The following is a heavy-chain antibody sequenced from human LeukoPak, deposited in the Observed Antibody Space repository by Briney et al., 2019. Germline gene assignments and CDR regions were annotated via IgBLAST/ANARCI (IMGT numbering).Heavy chain of an antibody. J-gene: IGHJ4*02. CDR3: ARTSGYDPYYFDY. CDR1: GGSISSYY. Sequence: SETLSLTCTVSGGSISSYYWSWIRQPPGKGLEWIGYIYYSGSTNYNPSPKSRVTISVDTSKNQFSLKLSSVTAADTAVYYCARTSGYDPYYFDYWGQGTLVTVSS. D-gene: IGHD5-12*01. V-gene: IGHV4-59*01. CDR2: IYYSGST.